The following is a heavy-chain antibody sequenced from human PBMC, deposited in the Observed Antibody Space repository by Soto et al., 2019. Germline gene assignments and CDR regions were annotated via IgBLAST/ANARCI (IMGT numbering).Heavy chain of an antibody. CDR3: ARDERYFDWLLSTEYNWFDP. CDR1: GGSISSGGYY. Sequence: SETLSLTCTVSGGSISSGGYYWSWIRQHPGKGLEWIGYIYYSGSTYYNPSLKSRVTISVDTSKNQFSLKLSSVTAADTAVYYCARDERYFDWLLSTEYNWFDPWGQGTLVTVSS. J-gene: IGHJ5*02. CDR2: IYYSGST. V-gene: IGHV4-31*03. D-gene: IGHD3-9*01.